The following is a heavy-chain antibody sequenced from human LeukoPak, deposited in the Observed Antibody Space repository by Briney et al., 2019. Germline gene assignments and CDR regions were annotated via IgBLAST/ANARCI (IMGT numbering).Heavy chain of an antibody. CDR3: ARDGDYYGSSGYSSDAFDI. J-gene: IGHJ3*02. CDR2: IKQDGSEK. D-gene: IGHD3-22*01. V-gene: IGHV3-7*01. CDR1: GFTFSSYW. Sequence: GGSLRLSCAASGFTFSSYWMSWVRQAPGKGLEWVANIKQDGSEKYYVDSVKGRFTISRDSAKNSLYLQMNSLRAEDTAVYYCARDGDYYGSSGYSSDAFDIWGQGTMVTVSS.